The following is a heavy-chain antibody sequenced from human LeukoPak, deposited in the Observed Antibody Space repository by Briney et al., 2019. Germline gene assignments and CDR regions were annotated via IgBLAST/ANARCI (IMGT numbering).Heavy chain of an antibody. J-gene: IGHJ2*01. CDR1: GFTLSSYD. CDR3: ARERVHGDSFGWYFDL. V-gene: IGHV3-13*01. Sequence: PGGSLRLSCAASGFTLSSYDMHWVRQATGKGLEGVSAIGTGGYTSYTGSVRGRFTISRENAKNSLNLQMNSLTAGDTAVYYCARERVHGDSFGWYFDLWGRGTLVTVS. CDR2: IGTGGYT. D-gene: IGHD4-17*01.